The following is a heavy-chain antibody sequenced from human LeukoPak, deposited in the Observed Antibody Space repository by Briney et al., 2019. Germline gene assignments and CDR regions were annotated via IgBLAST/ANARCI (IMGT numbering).Heavy chain of an antibody. CDR3: ARSGYLDNWFDP. Sequence: ASAKVSCKASGGTFSSYTISWVRQAPGQGLEWMGRIIPILGIANYAQKFQGRVTITADKSTSTAYMELSSLRSEDTAVYYCARSGYLDNWFDPWGQGTLVTVSS. D-gene: IGHD1-1*01. CDR2: IIPILGIA. J-gene: IGHJ5*02. CDR1: GGTFSSYT. V-gene: IGHV1-69*02.